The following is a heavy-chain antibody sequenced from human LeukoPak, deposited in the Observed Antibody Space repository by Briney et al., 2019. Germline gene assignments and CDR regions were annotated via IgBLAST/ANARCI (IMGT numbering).Heavy chain of an antibody. CDR1: GFTFSSYG. Sequence: NSGGSLRLSCAASGFTFSSYGMSWVRQAPGKGLEWVSSISSSSSYIYYADSVKGRFTISRDNAKNPLYLQMNSLRAEDTAVYYCARIIGSSGETPDYYYYMDVWGKGTTVTVSS. J-gene: IGHJ6*03. CDR2: ISSSSSYI. D-gene: IGHD3-22*01. CDR3: ARIIGSSGETPDYYYYMDV. V-gene: IGHV3-21*01.